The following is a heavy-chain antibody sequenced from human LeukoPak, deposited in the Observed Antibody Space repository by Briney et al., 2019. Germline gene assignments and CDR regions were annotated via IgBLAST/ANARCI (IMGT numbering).Heavy chain of an antibody. J-gene: IGHJ4*02. CDR2: IYYSGST. CDR1: GGSISSSSYY. V-gene: IGHV4-39*07. D-gene: IGHD6-13*01. CDR3: ARVRPPGIAAAGRGVGYFDY. Sequence: SETLSLTCTVSGGSISSSSYYWGWIRQPPGKGLEWIGSIYYSGSTYYNPSLKSRVTISVDTSKNQFSLKLSSVTAADTAVYYCARVRPPGIAAAGRGVGYFDYWGQGTLVTVSA.